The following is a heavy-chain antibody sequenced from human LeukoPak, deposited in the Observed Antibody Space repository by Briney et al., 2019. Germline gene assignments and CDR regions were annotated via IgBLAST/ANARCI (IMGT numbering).Heavy chain of an antibody. Sequence: GASVKVSCKASGYTFTSCDINWVRQATGQGLEWMGWMNPNSGNTGYAQKFQGRVTMTRNTSISTAYMELSSLRSEDTAVYYCARDSMVRGVIFREYNWFDPWGQGTLVTVSS. D-gene: IGHD3-10*01. CDR2: MNPNSGNT. CDR3: ARDSMVRGVIFREYNWFDP. CDR1: GYTFTSCD. J-gene: IGHJ5*02. V-gene: IGHV1-8*01.